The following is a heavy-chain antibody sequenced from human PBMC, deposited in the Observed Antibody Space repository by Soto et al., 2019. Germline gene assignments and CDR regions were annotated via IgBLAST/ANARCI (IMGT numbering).Heavy chain of an antibody. Sequence: EVQLLESGGDLIQPGGSLRLSCAASGFTFSIYAMTWVRQAPGKGLEWVSAISGSGDTPYYADSVKGRFTISRDNSKNTLYLEMNSRSAEDTAVYYCAKEMDHTVWGSASYPVPWGQGTLVTVS. V-gene: IGHV3-23*01. CDR2: ISGSGDTP. J-gene: IGHJ5*02. CDR1: GFTFSIYA. D-gene: IGHD3-10*01. CDR3: AKEMDHTVWGSASYPVP.